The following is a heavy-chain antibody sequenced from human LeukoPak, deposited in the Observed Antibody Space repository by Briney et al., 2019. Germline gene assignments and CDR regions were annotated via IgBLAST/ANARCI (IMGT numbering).Heavy chain of an antibody. CDR3: ARTTKIGVVPAAYYYYYYYMDV. CDR1: GGSFSGYY. V-gene: IGHV4-34*01. Sequence: SETLSLTCAVYGGSFSGYYWSWIRQPPGKGLEWIGEINHSGRTNYNPSLKSRVTISVDTSKNQFSLKLSSVTAADTAVCYCARTTKIGVVPAAYYYYYYYMDVWGKGTTVTVSS. CDR2: INHSGRT. D-gene: IGHD2-2*01. J-gene: IGHJ6*03.